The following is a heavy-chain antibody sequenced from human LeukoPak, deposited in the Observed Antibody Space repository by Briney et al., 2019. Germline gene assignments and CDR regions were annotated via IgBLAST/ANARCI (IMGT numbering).Heavy chain of an antibody. D-gene: IGHD6-19*01. Sequence: SETLSLTCTVSGGSISRYYWSWIRQPAGEGLEWIGRIYGSGSSNYNPSLESRVTMSVDMSKNQFSLNLTSVTAADTAVYYCVQSTGWPGFDYWGQGILVTVSS. CDR2: IYGSGSS. CDR3: VQSTGWPGFDY. CDR1: GGSISRYY. V-gene: IGHV4-4*07. J-gene: IGHJ4*02.